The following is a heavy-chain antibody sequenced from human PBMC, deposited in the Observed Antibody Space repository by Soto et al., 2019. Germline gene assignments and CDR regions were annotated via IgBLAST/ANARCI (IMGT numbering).Heavy chain of an antibody. CDR3: ARTGSGSYLRGDY. V-gene: IGHV3-30-3*01. D-gene: IGHD3-10*01. CDR1: GFTFSSYA. Sequence: QVQLVESGGGVVQPGRSLRLSCAASGFTFSSYAMHWVRQAPGKGLEWVAVISDDGSNKYYADSVKGRFTISRDNSKNTLDLQMNSLRAEDTAVYYCARTGSGSYLRGDYWGQGTLVTVSS. CDR2: ISDDGSNK. J-gene: IGHJ4*02.